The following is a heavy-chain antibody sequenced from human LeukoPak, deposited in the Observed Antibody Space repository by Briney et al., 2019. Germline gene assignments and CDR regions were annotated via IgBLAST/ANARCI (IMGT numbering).Heavy chain of an antibody. J-gene: IGHJ4*02. V-gene: IGHV4-39*01. D-gene: IGHD3-10*01. CDR1: GGSISSSSYY. Sequence: SETLSLTCTVSGGSISSSSYYWGWIRQPPGKGLEWIGSIYYSGSTYYNPSLKSRVTISVDTSKNHFSLKLSSVTDADTAVYYCARRRLWFGELLKSPLFDYWGQGTLVTVSS. CDR2: IYYSGST. CDR3: ARRRLWFGELLKSPLFDY.